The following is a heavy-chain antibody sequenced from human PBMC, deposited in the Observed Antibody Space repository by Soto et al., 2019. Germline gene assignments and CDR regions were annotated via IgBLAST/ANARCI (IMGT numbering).Heavy chain of an antibody. CDR1: GFTFSSYG. V-gene: IGHV3-30*18. CDR3: AKDSTAAGLIYDYVWGSYRYDGMDV. J-gene: IGHJ6*02. CDR2: ISYDGSNK. Sequence: QVQLVESGGGVVQPGRSLRLSCAASGFTFSSYGMHWVRQAPGKGLEWVAVISYDGSNKYYADSVKGRFTISRDNSKNTLYLQMNSLRAEDTAVYYCAKDSTAAGLIYDYVWGSYRYDGMDVWGQGTTVTVSS. D-gene: IGHD3-16*02.